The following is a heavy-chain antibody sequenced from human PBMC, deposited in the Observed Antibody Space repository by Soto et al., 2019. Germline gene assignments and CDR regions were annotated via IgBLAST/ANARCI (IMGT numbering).Heavy chain of an antibody. J-gene: IGHJ4*02. D-gene: IGHD2-15*01. CDR2: TLHSGHT. Sequence: QVQLQESGPRLLKPSETLSLSCTVPGDSISNYYWSWIRQPPGKGLEWIGHTLHSGHTNYNPSLEGLVIMLIVAFKNQFSLSLSSGTAADTAVYYCSRHYRYCSGGTCAASDMDYWGQGPLVIVSS. V-gene: IGHV4-59*08. CDR3: SRHYRYCSGGTCAASDMDY. CDR1: GDSISNYY.